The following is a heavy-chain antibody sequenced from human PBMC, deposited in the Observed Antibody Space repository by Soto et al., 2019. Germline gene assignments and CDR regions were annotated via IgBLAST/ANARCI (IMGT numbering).Heavy chain of an antibody. CDR3: VRGFRRFIEWRTKGYHYFGMGA. J-gene: IGHJ6*02. CDR2: INGNGTTT. CDR1: GFTFSRYE. Sequence: EVQLDESGGGWVPSGGSLRLSCVVSGFTFSRYEMNWVRQAPGKGLEWISYINGNGTTTYYGASVKGRFTISRDNAKNSLYLQVNGLRGDDSAPDYCVRGFRRFIEWRTKGYHYFGMGAWCRGTRVTFS. V-gene: IGHV3-48*03. D-gene: IGHD3-3*01.